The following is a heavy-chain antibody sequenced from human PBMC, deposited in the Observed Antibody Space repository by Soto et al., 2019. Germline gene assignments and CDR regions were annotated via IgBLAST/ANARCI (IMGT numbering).Heavy chain of an antibody. Sequence: GESLKISCKGSGYSFTSYWISWVRQMPGKGLEWMGRIDPSDSYTNYSPSFQGHVTISADKSISTAYLQWSSLKASDTAMYYCAGAAAFTYYYYGMDVWAQGTTVTVSS. J-gene: IGHJ6*02. D-gene: IGHD6-13*01. CDR1: GYSFTSYW. V-gene: IGHV5-10-1*01. CDR3: AGAAAFTYYYYGMDV. CDR2: IDPSDSYT.